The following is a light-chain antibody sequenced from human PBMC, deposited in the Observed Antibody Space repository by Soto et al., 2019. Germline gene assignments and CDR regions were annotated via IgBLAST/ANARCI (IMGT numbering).Light chain of an antibody. J-gene: IGKJ1*01. Sequence: EIVLTQSPGTLSLSPGERATLSCRASESLSSAYLAWYQQKPGQAPRLLLYRASTRATGIPDRFSGSGSGTEFTLTISRLEPEDLAVYYCQQYGSSPPKTFGQGTKVDIK. V-gene: IGKV3-20*01. CDR1: ESLSSAY. CDR2: RAS. CDR3: QQYGSSPPKT.